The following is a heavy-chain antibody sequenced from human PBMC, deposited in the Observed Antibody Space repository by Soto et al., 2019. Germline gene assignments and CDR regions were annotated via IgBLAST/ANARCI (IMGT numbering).Heavy chain of an antibody. CDR2: IYWDDDK. CDR3: AHRLGGDYADY. J-gene: IGHJ4*02. V-gene: IGHV2-5*02. Sequence: QITLKESGPTLVKPTQTLTLTCTFSGFSLSTSGVGVGWIRQPPGKALEWLALIYWDDDKRYSPSLKSRLTITQDTSKNQVVLTMTNMYPVDTATYYCAHRLGGDYADYWGQGTLVTVSS. CDR1: GFSLSTSGVG.